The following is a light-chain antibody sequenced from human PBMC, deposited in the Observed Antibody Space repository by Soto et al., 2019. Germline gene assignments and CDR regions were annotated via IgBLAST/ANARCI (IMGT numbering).Light chain of an antibody. Sequence: EIVMTQSPATLSVSPGERATLSCRASQSVSSNLAWYQQKPGQAPRLLIYGASTRATGIPARFSGSGSVTEFTLTISSLQSEDFAVYYCQQSNNWPPYTFGQGTKLEIK. J-gene: IGKJ2*01. V-gene: IGKV3-15*01. CDR3: QQSNNWPPYT. CDR1: QSVSSN. CDR2: GAS.